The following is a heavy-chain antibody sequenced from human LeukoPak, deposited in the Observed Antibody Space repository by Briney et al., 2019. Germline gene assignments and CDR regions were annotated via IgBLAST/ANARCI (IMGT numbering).Heavy chain of an antibody. V-gene: IGHV4-30-2*01. J-gene: IGHJ4*02. CDR3: ARQTYGDYPSFFDY. CDR1: GGSISSGGYS. Sequence: SQTLSLTCAVSGGSISSGGYSWSWIRQPPGKGLEWIGYIYHSGSTYYNPSLKSRVTISVDRSKNQFSLKLSSVTAADTAVYYCARQTYGDYPSFFDYWGQGTLVTVSS. CDR2: IYHSGST. D-gene: IGHD4-17*01.